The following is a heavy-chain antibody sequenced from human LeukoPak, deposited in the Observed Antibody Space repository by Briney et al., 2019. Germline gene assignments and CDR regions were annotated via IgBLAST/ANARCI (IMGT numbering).Heavy chain of an antibody. CDR2: ISAYNGNT. V-gene: IGHV1-18*04. D-gene: IGHD6-13*01. CDR1: GCTFTSYG. CDR3: ALIAAAGYFDP. J-gene: IGHJ5*02. Sequence: ASVEVSCKASGCTFTSYGISWVRQAPGQGLEWMGWISAYNGNTNYAQKLQGRVTMTTDTSTSTAYMELRSLRSDDTAVYYCALIAAAGYFDPWGQGTLVTVSS.